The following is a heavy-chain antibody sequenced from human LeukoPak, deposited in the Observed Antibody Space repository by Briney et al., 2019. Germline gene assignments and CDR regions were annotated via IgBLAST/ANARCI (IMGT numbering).Heavy chain of an antibody. CDR3: ARDLPAAMYYYYGMDV. J-gene: IGHJ6*02. D-gene: IGHD2-2*01. CDR1: GGSISSYY. V-gene: IGHV4-4*07. Sequence: PSETLSLTCTVSGGSISSYYWSWIRQPAGKGLEWIGRIYTSGSTNYNPSLKSRVTMSVDTSKNQFSLKLSSVTAADTAVYYSARDLPAAMYYYYGMDVWGQGTTVTVSS. CDR2: IYTSGST.